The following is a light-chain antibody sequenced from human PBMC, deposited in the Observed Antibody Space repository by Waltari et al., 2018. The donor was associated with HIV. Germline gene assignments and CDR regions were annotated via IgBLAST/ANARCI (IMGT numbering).Light chain of an antibody. CDR3: HSFDNRMKVV. J-gene: IGLJ3*02. CDR2: CNG. V-gene: IGLV1-40*01. CDR1: RSTIGAGPD. Sequence: QSVLTPPPSVSGAPGQRVSISSTGTRSTIGAGPDVHWYQHLPGPAPKLLIFCNGNRPSGVPYRFAGVKSGSSPSLAITGLQAEDAGDYYCHSFDNRMKVVFGGGTKLTVL.